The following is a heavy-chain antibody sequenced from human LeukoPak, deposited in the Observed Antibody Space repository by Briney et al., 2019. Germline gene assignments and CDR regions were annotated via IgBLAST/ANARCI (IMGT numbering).Heavy chain of an antibody. V-gene: IGHV3-30*04. D-gene: IGHD2-2*01. J-gene: IGHJ4*02. CDR3: ARQDCSPSCYLAY. CDR1: GVTFSGHA. CDR2: ISDGGRNE. Sequence: VGSLRLSCAASGVTFSGHAMHWARQTPGKGLEWVACISDGGRNEYYADSVKGRFTISRDHSKKTSFLQMNSLRAEDPALYYCARQDCSPSCYLAYRGEGALVTVS.